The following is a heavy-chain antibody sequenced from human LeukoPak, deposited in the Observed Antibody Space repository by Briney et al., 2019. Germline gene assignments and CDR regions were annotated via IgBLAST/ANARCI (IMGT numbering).Heavy chain of an antibody. CDR3: ARELKGYYDSSGYYDY. Sequence: GGSLSLSCAASGFTFSNYWMTWVRQAPGKGLEWVANIKQDGGEKYYVDSVRGRFTISRDNAKNSLYLQMNSLRAEDTAVYYCARELKGYYDSSGYYDYWGQGTLVTVSS. J-gene: IGHJ4*02. CDR1: GFTFSNYW. CDR2: IKQDGGEK. D-gene: IGHD3-22*01. V-gene: IGHV3-7*05.